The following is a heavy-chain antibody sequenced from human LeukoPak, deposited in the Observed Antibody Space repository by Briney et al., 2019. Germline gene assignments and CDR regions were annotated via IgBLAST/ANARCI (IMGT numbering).Heavy chain of an antibody. Sequence: SQTLSLTCALSGDSVSSISVAWNWIRQSPSRGLEWLGRTYYRSKWYYEYAVSVKGRININPDPSKNQLSLQLNSVTPEDTAVYYCALARSEYHYGMDVWGQGTTVTVSS. CDR1: GDSVSSISVA. CDR3: ALARSEYHYGMDV. J-gene: IGHJ6*02. V-gene: IGHV6-1*01. CDR2: TYYRSKWYY.